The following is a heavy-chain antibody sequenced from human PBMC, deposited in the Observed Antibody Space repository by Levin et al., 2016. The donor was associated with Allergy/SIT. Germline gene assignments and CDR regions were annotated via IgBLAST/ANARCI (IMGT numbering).Heavy chain of an antibody. Sequence: VRQAPGKGLEWVAVIWYDGSNKYYADSVKGRFTISRDNSKNTLYLQMNSLRAEDTAVYYCARGTYYYDSSGLPTDYWGQGTLVTVSS. CDR3: ARGTYYYDSSGLPTDY. V-gene: IGHV3-33*01. D-gene: IGHD3-22*01. J-gene: IGHJ4*02. CDR2: IWYDGSNK.